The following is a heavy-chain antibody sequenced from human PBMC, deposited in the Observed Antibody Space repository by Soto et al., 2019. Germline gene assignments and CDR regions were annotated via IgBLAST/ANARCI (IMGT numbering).Heavy chain of an antibody. D-gene: IGHD3-3*01. CDR2: ISSNGGST. V-gene: IGHV3-64*01. Sequence: GGSLRLSCAASGFTFSSYAMHWVRQAPGKGLEYVSAISSNGGSTYYANSVKGRFTISRDNSKNTLYLQMGSLRAEDMAVYYCARVTGYYDFWSGYIDYWGQGTLVTVSS. CDR3: ARVTGYYDFWSGYIDY. J-gene: IGHJ4*02. CDR1: GFTFSSYA.